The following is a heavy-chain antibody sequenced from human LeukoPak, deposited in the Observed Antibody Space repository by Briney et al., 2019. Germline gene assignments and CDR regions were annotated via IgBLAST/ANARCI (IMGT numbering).Heavy chain of an antibody. CDR2: IYYSGST. D-gene: IGHD3-22*01. V-gene: IGHV4-59*01. Sequence: SETLSLTCTVSGGSISSYYWSWIRQPPGKGLEWIGYIYYSGSTNYNPSLKSRVTISVDTSKNQFSLKLSSVTAADTAVYYCARDPNYYDSSGYVDYWGQGTLVTVSS. CDR1: GGSISSYY. CDR3: ARDPNYYDSSGYVDY. J-gene: IGHJ4*02.